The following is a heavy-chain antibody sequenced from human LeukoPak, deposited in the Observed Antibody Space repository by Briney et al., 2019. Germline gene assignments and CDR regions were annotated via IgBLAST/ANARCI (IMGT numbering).Heavy chain of an antibody. D-gene: IGHD3-3*01. J-gene: IGHJ6*03. CDR2: VNHRGTT. Sequence: SETLSLTCAVNGGSFSGYFWSWIRQPPGEGLEWIGEVNHRGTTTTHPSLRSRVTIFVDASKSQFSLQLSSVTAADTAIYFCARGGGGKLSGVVPSHYYFMDVWDKGITVIVSS. V-gene: IGHV4-34*01. CDR1: GGSFSGYF. CDR3: ARGGGGKLSGVVPSHYYFMDV.